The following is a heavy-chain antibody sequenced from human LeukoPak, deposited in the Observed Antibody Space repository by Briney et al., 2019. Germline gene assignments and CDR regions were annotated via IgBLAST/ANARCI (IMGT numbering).Heavy chain of an antibody. V-gene: IGHV3-11*01. CDR3: ARLGYGSSSLDY. D-gene: IGHD6-6*01. J-gene: IGHJ4*02. CDR1: GFTFSTYA. CDR2: ISDRGNTM. Sequence: GESLRLSCAASGFTFSTYALSWIRQAPGKGLEWISYISDRGNTMYYADFVRGRFTISRDNAKNSLYLQMNSLRADDTAVYYCARLGYGSSSLDYWGQGTLVTVSS.